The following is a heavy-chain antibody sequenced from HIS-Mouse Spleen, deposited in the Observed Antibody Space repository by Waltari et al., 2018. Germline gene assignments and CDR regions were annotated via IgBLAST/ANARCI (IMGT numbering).Heavy chain of an antibody. CDR1: GGSFSGYY. D-gene: IGHD1-26*01. CDR3: ARMGPASGSYGDY. V-gene: IGHV4-34*01. Sequence: QVQLQQWGAGLLKPSETLSLTCAVYGGSFSGYYWSWIRQPPGKGLDWIGEINHRGSTNDHPALKSRVTISLDTSKNQFSLKLSSVTAADTAVYYCARMGPASGSYGDYWGQGTLVTVSS. J-gene: IGHJ4*02. CDR2: INHRGST.